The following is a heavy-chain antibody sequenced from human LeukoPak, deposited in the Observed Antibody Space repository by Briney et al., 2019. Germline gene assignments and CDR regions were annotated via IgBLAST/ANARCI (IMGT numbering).Heavy chain of an antibody. D-gene: IGHD2-15*01. Sequence: SETLSLTCTVSGYSISSGYYWGWIRQPPGKGLEWIGSIYHSGSTYYNPSLKSRVTISVDTSKNQFSLKLSSVTAADTAVYYCARDRSGSPYYYYYMDVWGKGTTVTISS. CDR2: IYHSGST. V-gene: IGHV4-38-2*02. CDR3: ARDRSGSPYYYYYMDV. CDR1: GYSISSGYY. J-gene: IGHJ6*03.